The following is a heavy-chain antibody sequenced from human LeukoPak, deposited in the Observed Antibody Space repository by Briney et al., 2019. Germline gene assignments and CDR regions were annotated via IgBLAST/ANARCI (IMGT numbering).Heavy chain of an antibody. CDR3: AAGWGDFWSGYLPPRY. CDR1: GGSISSSSYY. V-gene: IGHV4-39*01. J-gene: IGHJ4*02. CDR2: IYYSGST. Sequence: SETLSLTCTVSGGSISSSSYYWGWIRQPPGKGLEWIGSIYYSGSTYYNPSLKSRVTISVDTSKNQFSLKLSSVTAADTAVYYCAAGWGDFWSGYLPPRYWGQGTLVTVSS. D-gene: IGHD3-3*01.